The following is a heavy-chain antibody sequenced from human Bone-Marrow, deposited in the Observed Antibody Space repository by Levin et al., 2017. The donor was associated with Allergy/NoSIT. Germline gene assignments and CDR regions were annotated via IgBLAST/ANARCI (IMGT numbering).Heavy chain of an antibody. D-gene: IGHD1-26*01. Sequence: PSETLSLTCTVSGGSISSSTYCWGWIRQPPGKGLEWIGGIYYSGRTYYSPSLKSRVTISVDTSKNQFSLKLSSVTAADTAPDYCARLPIDVGATTWIYYWGQGALVTVSS. V-gene: IGHV4-39*01. J-gene: IGHJ4*02. CDR3: ARLPIDVGATTWIYY. CDR2: IYYSGRT. CDR1: GGSISSSTYC.